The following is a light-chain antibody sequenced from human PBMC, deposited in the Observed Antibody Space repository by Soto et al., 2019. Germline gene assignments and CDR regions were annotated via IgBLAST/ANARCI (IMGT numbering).Light chain of an antibody. J-gene: IGLJ3*02. Sequence: NFMLTQPHSVSESPGKTVTISCTRSSGSIASNYVQWYQQRPGSAPTTVIYEDNQRPSGVPDRFSGSIDSSSNSASLTIPGLKTEDEADYYCQSYDSSNHNWVFGGGTKVTVL. CDR2: EDN. V-gene: IGLV6-57*03. CDR1: SGSIASNY. CDR3: QSYDSSNHNWV.